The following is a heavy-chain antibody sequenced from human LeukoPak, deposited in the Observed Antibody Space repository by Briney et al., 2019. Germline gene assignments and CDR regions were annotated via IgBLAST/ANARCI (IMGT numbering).Heavy chain of an antibody. CDR3: ARASAAAGTYWFDP. Sequence: PGGSLRLSCAASGFTFSSYAMHWVRQAPGKGLEYVSAISSNGGSTYYANSVKGRFPISRDNSKNTLYLQMGSLRAEDMAVYYCARASAAAGTYWFDPWGQGTLVTVSS. CDR1: GFTFSSYA. CDR2: ISSNGGST. J-gene: IGHJ5*02. V-gene: IGHV3-64*01. D-gene: IGHD6-13*01.